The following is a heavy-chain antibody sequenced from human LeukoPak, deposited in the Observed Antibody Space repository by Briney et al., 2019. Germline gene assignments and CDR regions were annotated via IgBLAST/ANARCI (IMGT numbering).Heavy chain of an antibody. CDR3: ARGPGASCKD. CDR1: GDSVASNSAA. CDR2: TYYRSNWRN. D-gene: IGHD4/OR15-4a*01. V-gene: IGHV6-1*01. Sequence: SQTLSLTCAISGDSVASNSAAWNWIRQSPSGGVEWLRRTYYRSNWRNDYAVSVTRRIPIRPDTPKNQFSLQQHSVTPEDTPVYYCARGPGASCKDWGLGTLVTVPS. J-gene: IGHJ4*02.